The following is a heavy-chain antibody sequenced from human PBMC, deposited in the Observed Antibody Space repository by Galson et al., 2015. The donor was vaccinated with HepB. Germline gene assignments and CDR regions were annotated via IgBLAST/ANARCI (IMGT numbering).Heavy chain of an antibody. CDR2: IYPGDSDT. CDR3: ARPRAAGTMLDAFDI. CDR1: GYSFTSYW. Sequence: QSGAEVKKPGESLKISCKGSGYSFTSYWIGWVRQMPGKGLEWMGIIYPGDSDTRYSPSFQGQVTISADKSISTAYLQWSSLKASDSAMYYCARPRAAGTMLDAFDIWGQGTIVSVSS. V-gene: IGHV5-51*01. D-gene: IGHD6-13*01. J-gene: IGHJ3*02.